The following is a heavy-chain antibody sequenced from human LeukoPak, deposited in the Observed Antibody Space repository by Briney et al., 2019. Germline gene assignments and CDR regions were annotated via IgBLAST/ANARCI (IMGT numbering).Heavy chain of an antibody. CDR3: ASGGTIAPMDV. Sequence: PSETLSLTCAVYGGSFSGYYWSWIRQPPGKGLEWIGEINHSGSTNYNPSLKSRVTISVDTSKNQFSLKLSSVTAADTAVYYCASGGTIAPMDVWGQGTSVTVSS. D-gene: IGHD4/OR15-4a*01. J-gene: IGHJ6*02. CDR1: GGSFSGYY. V-gene: IGHV4-34*01. CDR2: INHSGST.